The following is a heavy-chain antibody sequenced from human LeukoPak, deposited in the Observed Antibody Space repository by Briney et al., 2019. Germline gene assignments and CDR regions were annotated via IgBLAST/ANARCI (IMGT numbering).Heavy chain of an antibody. D-gene: IGHD6-19*01. CDR3: ARVSSLAVAGFFDY. CDR1: GFTFSSYC. J-gene: IGHJ4*02. V-gene: IGHV3-7*01. CDR2: IKQDGSEK. Sequence: GGSLRLSCAASGFTFSSYCMSWVRQAPGKGLEWVANIKQDGSEKDYVDSVKGRFTISRDNAKNSLYLQMNSLRAEDTAVYFCARVSSLAVAGFFDYWGQGILVTVSS.